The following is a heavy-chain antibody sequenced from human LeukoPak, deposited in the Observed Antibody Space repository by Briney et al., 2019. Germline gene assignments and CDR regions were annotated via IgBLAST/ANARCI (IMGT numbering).Heavy chain of an antibody. CDR3: ARARSGSYYLPFDY. J-gene: IGHJ4*02. V-gene: IGHV3-30*19. Sequence: PGRSLRLSCAASGFIFSNDAMHWVRQAPGKGLEWVAVISYDGSNKYYADSVKGRFTISRDNSKNTLYLQMNSLRAEDTAVYYCARARSGSYYLPFDYWGQGTLVTVSS. D-gene: IGHD1-26*01. CDR2: ISYDGSNK. CDR1: GFIFSNDA.